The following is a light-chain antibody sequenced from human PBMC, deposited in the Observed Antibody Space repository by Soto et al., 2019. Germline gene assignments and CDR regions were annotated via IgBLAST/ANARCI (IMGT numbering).Light chain of an antibody. J-gene: IGKJ5*01. CDR1: QNISNY. CDR2: GAS. Sequence: EIVLTQSPAPLSVSPGERSTLSSLARQNISNYLIWYQQKPGQAPRLLIYGASSRATGIPDRFAGSGSGTDFTLTISRLEPEDVAVYYCQQYANSPITFGQGTRLEI. CDR3: QQYANSPIT. V-gene: IGKV3-20*01.